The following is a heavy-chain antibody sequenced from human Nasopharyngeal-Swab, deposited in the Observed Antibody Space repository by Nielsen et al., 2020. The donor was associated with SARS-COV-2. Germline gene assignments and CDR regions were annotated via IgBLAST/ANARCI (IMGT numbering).Heavy chain of an antibody. CDR3: ARGGDYGSGSYSSYYFDY. J-gene: IGHJ4*02. CDR1: GFTFSSYA. D-gene: IGHD3-10*01. V-gene: IGHV3-30-3*01. Sequence: GGSLRLSCAAPGFTFSSYAMHWVRQAPGKGLEWVGVISYDGSNKYYADSVKGRFTISRDNSKNTLYLQMNSLRAENTAVYYCARGGDYGSGSYSSYYFDYWGQGTLVTVSS. CDR2: ISYDGSNK.